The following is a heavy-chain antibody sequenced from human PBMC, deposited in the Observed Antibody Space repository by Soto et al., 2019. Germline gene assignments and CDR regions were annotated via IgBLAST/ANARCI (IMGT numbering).Heavy chain of an antibody. CDR2: ISYDGSNK. V-gene: IGHV3-30-3*01. CDR3: ATLDIVVVPAAYYYYGMDV. J-gene: IGHJ6*02. CDR1: GFSFSSYA. Sequence: GGSLRLSFAAPGFSFSSYAMHWGRQAPGKGLGWVAVISYDGSNKYYADSVKGRFTISRDNSKNTLYLQMNSLRAEDAAVYYCATLDIVVVPAAYYYYGMDVWAQGTTVTVSS. D-gene: IGHD2-2*03.